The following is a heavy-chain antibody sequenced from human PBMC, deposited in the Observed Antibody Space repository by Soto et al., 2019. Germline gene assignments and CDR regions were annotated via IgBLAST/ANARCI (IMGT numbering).Heavy chain of an antibody. D-gene: IGHD6-13*01. CDR3: ARGIAAAGTTAFDAFDI. V-gene: IGHV1-18*01. CDR1: GYTFTSYG. J-gene: IGHJ3*02. CDR2: ISAYNGNT. Sequence: ASVKVSCKASGYTFTSYGISWVRQAPGQGLEWMGWISAYNGNTNYAQKLQGRVTMTTDTSTSTAYMELRSLRSDDTAVYYCARGIAAAGTTAFDAFDIWGQGTIVTVSS.